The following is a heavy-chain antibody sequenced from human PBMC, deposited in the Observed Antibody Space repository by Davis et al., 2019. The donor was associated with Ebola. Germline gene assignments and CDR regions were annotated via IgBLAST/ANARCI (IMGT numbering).Heavy chain of an antibody. CDR2: ISWNSGSI. CDR3: ARRSGYSYGYEGMDV. V-gene: IGHV3-9*01. Sequence: RFSCAASGFTFDDYAMHWVRQAPGKGLEWVSGISWNSGSIGYADSVKGRFTISRDNAKNTLYLQMNSLRAEDTAVYYCARRSGYSYGYEGMDVWGKGTTVTVSS. D-gene: IGHD5-18*01. J-gene: IGHJ6*04. CDR1: GFTFDDYA.